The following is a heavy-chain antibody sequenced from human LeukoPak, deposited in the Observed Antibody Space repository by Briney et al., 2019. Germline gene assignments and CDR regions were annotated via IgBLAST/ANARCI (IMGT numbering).Heavy chain of an antibody. CDR2: MNPNNGNT. D-gene: IGHD6-13*01. Sequence: ASVKVSCKASGYTFTSYDINWVRQATGEGLEWMGWMNPNNGNTGYAQKFQGRVTMTRSTSISTAYMELSSLRSEDTAVYYCARLASSSWPLYYYYGMDVWGQGTTVTVSS. CDR3: ARLASSSWPLYYYYGMDV. J-gene: IGHJ6*02. CDR1: GYTFTSYD. V-gene: IGHV1-8*01.